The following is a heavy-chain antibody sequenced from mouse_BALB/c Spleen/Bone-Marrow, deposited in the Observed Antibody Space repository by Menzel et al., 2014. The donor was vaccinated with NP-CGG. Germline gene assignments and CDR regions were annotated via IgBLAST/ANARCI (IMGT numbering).Heavy chain of an antibody. CDR3: ARRGISWFAY. Sequence: VKLMEPGAELMKPGASVKISCRATGYTFSSYWIEWVKQRPGHGLEWIGEILPGSGSTSYNEKFKGKATFTADTSSNTAYMQLSSLTSEDSAVYYCARRGISWFAYWGQGTLVTVSA. CDR2: ILPGSGST. CDR1: GYTFSSYW. J-gene: IGHJ3*01. V-gene: IGHV1-9*01.